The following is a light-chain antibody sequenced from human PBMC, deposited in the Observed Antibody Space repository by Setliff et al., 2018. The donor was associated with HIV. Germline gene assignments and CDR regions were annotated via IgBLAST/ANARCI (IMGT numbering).Light chain of an antibody. CDR2: DVS. Sequence: QSVLTQPASVSGSPGQSITISCTGTSSDVGGYNYVSWYQQHPGKAPKLMIFDVSRRPSGVSNRFSGSKSGNTASLTISGLQVEGEADYYCTSYTSSFTYVFGSGTKV. CDR1: SSDVGGYNY. V-gene: IGLV2-14*01. J-gene: IGLJ1*01. CDR3: TSYTSSFTYV.